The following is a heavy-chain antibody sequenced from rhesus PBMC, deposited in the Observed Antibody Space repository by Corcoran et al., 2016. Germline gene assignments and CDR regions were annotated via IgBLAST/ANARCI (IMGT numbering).Heavy chain of an antibody. Sequence: QVQLQESGPGLVKPSETLSLTCTVSGGSISGYYWSWIRQPTGKGLEWIGNIDGNRAGTNYNPSLKSRVTISKDTSKNQFSLKLSSVTAADTAVYYCARDGGSVTSDYWGQGVLVTVSS. D-gene: IGHD4-23*01. J-gene: IGHJ4*01. CDR3: ARDGGSVTSDY. V-gene: IGHV4-81*01. CDR1: GGSISGYY. CDR2: IDGNRAGT.